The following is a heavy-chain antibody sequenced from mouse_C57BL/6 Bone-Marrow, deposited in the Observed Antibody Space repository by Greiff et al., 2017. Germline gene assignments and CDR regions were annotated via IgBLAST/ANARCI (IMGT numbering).Heavy chain of an antibody. J-gene: IGHJ2*01. CDR1: GYTFTSYW. CDR2: IDTSDSYT. D-gene: IGHD1-1*01. V-gene: IGHV1-50*01. Sequence: QVQLQQPGAELVKPGASVKLSCKASGYTFTSYWMQWVNQRPGQGLEWIGEIDTSDSYTNYNQKFKGKATLTIDNSASTAYMQLRSLTSEDSACYDWAREGAWTTVVVDYWGQGTTLTVSS. CDR3: AREGAWTTVVVDY.